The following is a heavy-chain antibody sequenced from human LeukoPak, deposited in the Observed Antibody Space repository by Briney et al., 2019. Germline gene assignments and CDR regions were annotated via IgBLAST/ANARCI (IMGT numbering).Heavy chain of an antibody. Sequence: GGSLRLSCAASGFTFSSYGMHWVRQAPGKGLEWVAFIRYDGSNKYYADSVKGRFTISRDNSKNTLYLQMNSLRAEDTAVYYCAKDLGRGAAAHPGYFDYWGQGTLVTVSS. D-gene: IGHD6-13*01. CDR1: GFTFSSYG. V-gene: IGHV3-30*02. J-gene: IGHJ4*02. CDR2: IRYDGSNK. CDR3: AKDLGRGAAAHPGYFDY.